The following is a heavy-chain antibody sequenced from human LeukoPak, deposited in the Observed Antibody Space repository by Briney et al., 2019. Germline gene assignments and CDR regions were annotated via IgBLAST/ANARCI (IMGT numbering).Heavy chain of an antibody. Sequence: SETLSLTCTVSGGSISSSSYYWGWIRQPPGKGLEWIGSIYYSGSTYYNPSLKSRVTISVDTSKNQFSLKLSSVTAADTAVYYCARRQLRLGPLDPWGQGTLVTVSS. V-gene: IGHV4-39*01. D-gene: IGHD3-3*01. CDR2: IYYSGST. J-gene: IGHJ5*02. CDR3: ARRQLRLGPLDP. CDR1: GGSISSSSYY.